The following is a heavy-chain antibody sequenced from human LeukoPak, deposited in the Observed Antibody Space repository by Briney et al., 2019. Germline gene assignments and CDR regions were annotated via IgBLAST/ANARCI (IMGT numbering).Heavy chain of an antibody. V-gene: IGHV4-38-2*02. J-gene: IGHJ3*02. D-gene: IGHD3-22*01. Sequence: SETLSLTCSVSGYSISSAYYWGWIRQPPGKGLEWIGEINHSGSTNYNPSLKSRVTMSLDTSKNQFSLKLSSVTAADTAVYFCARGPYSYDSSGAFDIWGQGTMVTVSS. CDR2: INHSGST. CDR1: GYSISSAYY. CDR3: ARGPYSYDSSGAFDI.